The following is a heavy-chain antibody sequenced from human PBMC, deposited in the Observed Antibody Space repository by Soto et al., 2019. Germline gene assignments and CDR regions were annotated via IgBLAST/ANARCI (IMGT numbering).Heavy chain of an antibody. J-gene: IGHJ5*02. D-gene: IGHD1-1*01. CDR2: IIPIFGTA. V-gene: IGHV1-69*13. CDR1: GGTFSSYA. Sequence: GASVKVSCKASGGTFSSYAISWVRQAPGQGLEWVGGIIPIFGTANYAQKFQGRVKITADESTSTAYMELSSLRSEDTAVYYCARSVHGNSSPSPFRRFDPWGQGTLVTVSS. CDR3: ARSVHGNSSPSPFRRFDP.